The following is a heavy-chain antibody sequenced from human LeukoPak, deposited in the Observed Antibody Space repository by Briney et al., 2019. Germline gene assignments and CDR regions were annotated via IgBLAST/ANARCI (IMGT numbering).Heavy chain of an antibody. J-gene: IGHJ4*02. V-gene: IGHV7-4-1*02. CDR2: INTNTGNP. D-gene: IGHD3-9*01. CDR3: ARNTAKKLRYFDWLSAYYFDY. CDR1: GYTFTSYA. Sequence: APVKVSCKASGYTFTSYAMNWVRQAPGQGLEWMGWINTNTGNPTYAQGFTGRFVFSLDTSVSTAYLQISSLKAEDTAVYCCARNTAKKLRYFDWLSAYYFDYWGQGTLVTVSS.